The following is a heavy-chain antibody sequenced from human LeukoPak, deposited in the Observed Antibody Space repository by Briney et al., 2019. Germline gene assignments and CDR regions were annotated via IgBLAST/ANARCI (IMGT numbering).Heavy chain of an antibody. V-gene: IGHV1-2*02. CDR3: ARDVRYSSSWRTGELGY. CDR2: INTNSGGT. Sequence: EASVNVSCKASGGTFSSYAIRWVRQAPGQGLEWMGWINTNSGGTKYSQKFQGRVTLTRDTSISTAYMEVSSLRPDDTAVYYCARDVRYSSSWRTGELGYWGQGTLVTVSS. CDR1: GGTFSSYA. D-gene: IGHD6-13*01. J-gene: IGHJ4*02.